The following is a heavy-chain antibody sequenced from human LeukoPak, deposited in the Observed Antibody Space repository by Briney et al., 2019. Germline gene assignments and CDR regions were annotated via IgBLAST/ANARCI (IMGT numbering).Heavy chain of an antibody. V-gene: IGHV4-61*02. Sequence: PSETLSLTCTVSGGSISSGTYHWSWIRQPAGKELEWIGRVYSTGSTNYNPSLKSRVTISVDTSKNQFSLKLSSVTAADTAVYYCAREAYYYDSSGYWDAFDIWGQGTMVTVSS. CDR1: GGSISSGTYH. D-gene: IGHD3-22*01. J-gene: IGHJ3*02. CDR3: AREAYYYDSSGYWDAFDI. CDR2: VYSTGST.